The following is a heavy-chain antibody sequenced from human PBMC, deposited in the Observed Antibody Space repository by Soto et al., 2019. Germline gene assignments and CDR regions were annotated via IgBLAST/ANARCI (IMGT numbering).Heavy chain of an antibody. CDR2: ISAYNGNT. J-gene: IGHJ5*02. Sequence: QVPLVQSGAEVKKPGASVKVSCKASGYTFTSYGISWVRQAPGQGLEWMGWISAYNGNTNYAQKLQGRVTMTTDTSTSTAYMELRSLRSDDTAVYYCARTPCRWSTSCGYNWFDPWGQGTLVTVSS. D-gene: IGHD2-2*01. V-gene: IGHV1-18*01. CDR3: ARTPCRWSTSCGYNWFDP. CDR1: GYTFTSYG.